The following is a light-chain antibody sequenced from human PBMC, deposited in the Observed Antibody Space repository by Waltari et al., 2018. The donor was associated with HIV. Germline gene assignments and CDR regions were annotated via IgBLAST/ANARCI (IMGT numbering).Light chain of an antibody. CDR1: SSNIGSKY. CDR2: KNK. Sequence: HSVLTQSPSASGTPGQRVTISCSGSSSNIGSKYVYWYQQLPGTTPKLIIYKNKELPSGVPDRFSGSKSGTSASLAISGLRSEDEADYYCATWDAGLSGVFGGGTKLTVL. J-gene: IGLJ3*02. V-gene: IGLV1-47*01. CDR3: ATWDAGLSGV.